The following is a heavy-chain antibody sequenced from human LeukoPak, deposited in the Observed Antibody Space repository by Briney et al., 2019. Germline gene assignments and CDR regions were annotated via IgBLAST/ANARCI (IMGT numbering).Heavy chain of an antibody. CDR1: GFTFSSYA. Sequence: QSGGSLRLPCAASGFTFSSYAMSWVRQAPGKGLEWVSAISGSGGSTYYADSVKGRFTISRDNSKNTLYLQMNSLRAEDTAVYYCAKLVVGATYRLFDYWGQGTLVTVSS. V-gene: IGHV3-23*01. D-gene: IGHD1-26*01. CDR2: ISGSGGST. CDR3: AKLVVGATYRLFDY. J-gene: IGHJ4*02.